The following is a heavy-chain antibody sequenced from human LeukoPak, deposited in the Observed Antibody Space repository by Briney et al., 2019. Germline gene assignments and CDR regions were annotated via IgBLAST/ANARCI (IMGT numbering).Heavy chain of an antibody. Sequence: PSETLSLTCTASGGSISSSSYYWGWIRQPPGKGLEWIGSIYYSGSTYYNPSLKSRVTISVDTSKNQFSLKLSSVTAADTAVYYCARLGEGGTSSDYWGQGTLVTVFS. V-gene: IGHV4-39*01. D-gene: IGHD3-10*01. CDR1: GGSISSSSYY. CDR2: IYYSGST. CDR3: ARLGEGGTSSDY. J-gene: IGHJ4*02.